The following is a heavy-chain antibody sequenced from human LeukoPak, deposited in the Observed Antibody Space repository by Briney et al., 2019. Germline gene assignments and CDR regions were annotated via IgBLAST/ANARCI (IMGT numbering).Heavy chain of an antibody. CDR2: INWNGGST. J-gene: IGHJ6*03. CDR3: ARGYSNYYYYDMDV. Sequence: PGGSLRLSCAASGFTFNDYGMSWVRQAPGKGLEWVSGINWNGGSTGYADSVKGRFTISRDNAKNSLYLQMNSLRAEDTALYYCARGYSNYYYYDMDVWGKGTTVTVSS. V-gene: IGHV3-20*04. D-gene: IGHD4-11*01. CDR1: GFTFNDYG.